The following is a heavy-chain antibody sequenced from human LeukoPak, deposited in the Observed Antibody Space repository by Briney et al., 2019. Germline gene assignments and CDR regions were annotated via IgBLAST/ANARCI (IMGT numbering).Heavy chain of an antibody. CDR3: ARDSGSSRTLGWFY. CDR1: GFTYSNYA. J-gene: IGHJ4*02. CDR2: ITGNGIYT. D-gene: IGHD6-13*01. V-gene: IGHV3-23*01. Sequence: GGSLRLSCEASGFTYSNYAMNWVRQAPGKGLEWVSAITGNGIYTYYADSVKGRFTISRDNSKNTLYLQMNSLRAEDTAVYYCARDSGSSRTLGWFYWGQGTLVTVSS.